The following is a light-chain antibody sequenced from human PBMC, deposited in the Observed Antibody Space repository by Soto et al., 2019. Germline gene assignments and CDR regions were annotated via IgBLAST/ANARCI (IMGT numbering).Light chain of an antibody. V-gene: IGKV3-20*01. J-gene: IGKJ1*01. CDR3: QQYGNSPWT. CDR2: AAS. CDR1: QTVSNRY. Sequence: ETVLTQSPGTLSLSPGERATLSCRASQTVSNRYVAWYQHKPGQAPRVLIYAASNRTPGIPDRFSGSGSGTEFNLTISRLEPEDFVVYYCQQYGNSPWTFVQGTKVEI.